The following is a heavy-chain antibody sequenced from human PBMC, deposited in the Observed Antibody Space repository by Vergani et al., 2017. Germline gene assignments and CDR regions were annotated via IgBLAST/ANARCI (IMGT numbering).Heavy chain of an antibody. D-gene: IGHD1-26*01. CDR1: GGTFSSYA. V-gene: IGHV1-69*04. J-gene: IGHJ5*02. Sequence: QVQLVQSGAEVKKPGSSVKVSCKASGGTFSSYATSWVRQAPGQGLEWMGRIIPILGIATYAQKFQGRVTITADKSTSTAYMELSSLRSEDTAVYYCARSFEHGSYVPWGQGTLVTVSS. CDR2: IIPILGIA. CDR3: ARSFEHGSYVP.